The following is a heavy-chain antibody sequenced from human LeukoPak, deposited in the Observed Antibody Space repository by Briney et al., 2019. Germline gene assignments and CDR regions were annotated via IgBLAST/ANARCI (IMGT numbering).Heavy chain of an antibody. CDR3: ARDRCSGGIRYSSDQ. Sequence: PGGSLRLSCAASGFTFNNYRMIWVRQAPGKGLEWVSSISNSGTHIYYADSVNGRFTISRDNTKNSVYLQMNSLRAEDTAVYYCARDRCSGGIRYSSDQWGQGTLVTVSS. CDR2: ISNSGTHI. CDR1: GFTFNNYR. D-gene: IGHD2-15*01. V-gene: IGHV3-21*01. J-gene: IGHJ4*02.